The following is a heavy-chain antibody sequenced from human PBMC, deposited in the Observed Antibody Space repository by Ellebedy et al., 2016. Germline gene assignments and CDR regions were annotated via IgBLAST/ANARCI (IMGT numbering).Heavy chain of an antibody. CDR2: ISGSGGST. Sequence: GGSLRLXXAASGFTFSSYAMSWVRQAPGKGLEWVSAISGSGGSTYYADSVKGRFTISRDNSKNTLYLQMNSLRAEDTAVYYCAKYPTTVTSRVYWYFDLWGRGTLVTVSS. D-gene: IGHD4-17*01. CDR3: AKYPTTVTSRVYWYFDL. V-gene: IGHV3-23*01. CDR1: GFTFSSYA. J-gene: IGHJ2*01.